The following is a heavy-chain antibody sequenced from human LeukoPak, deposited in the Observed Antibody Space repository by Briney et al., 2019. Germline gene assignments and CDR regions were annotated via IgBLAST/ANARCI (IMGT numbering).Heavy chain of an antibody. CDR2: ISSSSTYI. CDR3: ARHPRVYCSSTSCYGGYFDY. Sequence: KPGGSLSLSCAASGITFSSYSMNWVRQPPGKGLEWVSSISSSSTYIYYADSVKGRFTISRDNAKNSLYLQMNSLRAEDTAVYYCARHPRVYCSSTSCYGGYFDYWGQGTLVTVSS. CDR1: GITFSSYS. V-gene: IGHV3-21*01. D-gene: IGHD2-2*01. J-gene: IGHJ4*02.